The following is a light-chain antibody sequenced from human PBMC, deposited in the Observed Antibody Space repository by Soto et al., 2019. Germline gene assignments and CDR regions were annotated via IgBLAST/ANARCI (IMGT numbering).Light chain of an antibody. CDR3: SSYRSSSTLYV. CDR1: SSDVGGHNY. V-gene: IGLV2-14*01. CDR2: DVN. J-gene: IGLJ1*01. Sequence: QSVLTQPASVSGSPGQSITISCTGTSSDVGGHNYVSWYQQHPGKAPKLMIYDVNNRPSGVSNRFSGSKSGNTASLTISGLQAEDEADYYCSSYRSSSTLYVFGTGTKLTVL.